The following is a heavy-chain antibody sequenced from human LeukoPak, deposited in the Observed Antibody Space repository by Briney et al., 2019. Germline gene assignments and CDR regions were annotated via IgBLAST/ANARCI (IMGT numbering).Heavy chain of an antibody. D-gene: IGHD5-18*01. V-gene: IGHV6-1*01. CDR3: ARGCNYAFDY. J-gene: IGHJ4*02. Sequence: SQTLSLTCAISGDSVSNNIVAWNWIRQSPSRGLEWLGRTYYRSKWYYDYALSVQSRVTVNPDTSKNQFSLQLNSVTPDDTAVYYCARGCNYAFDYGGQGALVTVSS. CDR2: TYYRSKWYY. CDR1: GDSVSNNIVA.